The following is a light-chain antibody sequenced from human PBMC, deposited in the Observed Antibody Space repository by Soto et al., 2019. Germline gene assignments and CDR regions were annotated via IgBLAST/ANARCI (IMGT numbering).Light chain of an antibody. CDR2: GAS. V-gene: IGKV3-15*01. J-gene: IGKJ1*01. CDR1: QSVSSN. Sequence: EIVMTQSPATLSVSPGERATLSCMASQSVSSNLAWYQQKPGQAPRLLIYGASTRATDIPARFSGSGSGTEFTLTISSLQSEDFAVYYCQQYNDWPPWTFGQGTKVDIK. CDR3: QQYNDWPPWT.